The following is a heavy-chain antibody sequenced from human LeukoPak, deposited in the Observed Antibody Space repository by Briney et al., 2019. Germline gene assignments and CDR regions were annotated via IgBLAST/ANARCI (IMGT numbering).Heavy chain of an antibody. CDR3: ARVRDPYDANSPFDY. Sequence: PGGSLRLSCAASGFTFSDYYMSWIRQAPGKGLEWVSYISSSGTTIYYADSVKGRFTISRDNAKNSLYPLMNSLRAEDTAVYYCARVRDPYDANSPFDYWGQGTLVTVSS. CDR2: ISSSGTTI. V-gene: IGHV3-11*04. CDR1: GFTFSDYY. J-gene: IGHJ4*02. D-gene: IGHD4-23*01.